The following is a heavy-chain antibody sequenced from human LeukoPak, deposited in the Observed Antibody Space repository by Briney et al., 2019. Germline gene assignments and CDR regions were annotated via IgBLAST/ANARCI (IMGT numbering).Heavy chain of an antibody. CDR3: ANWPHDAFDI. J-gene: IGHJ3*02. CDR1: GFTFSSYG. V-gene: IGHV3-30*18. CDR2: ISYDGSNK. Sequence: PGGSLRLSCAASGFTFSSYGMHWVRQAPGKGLEWVAVISYDGSNKYYADSVKGRFTISRDNSKDTLYLQMNSLRVEDTAVYYCANWPHDAFDIWGQGTMVTVSS.